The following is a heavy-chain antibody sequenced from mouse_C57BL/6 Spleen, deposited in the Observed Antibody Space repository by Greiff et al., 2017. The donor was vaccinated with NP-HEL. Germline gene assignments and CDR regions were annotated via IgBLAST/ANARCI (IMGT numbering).Heavy chain of an antibody. J-gene: IGHJ4*01. D-gene: IGHD2-4*01. V-gene: IGHV1-4*01. CDR3: ARNYDVHYYAMDY. CDR2: INPSSGYT. CDR1: GYTFTSYT. Sequence: VQLQQSGAELARPGASVKMSCKASGYTFTSYTMHWVKQRPGQGLEWIGYINPSSGYTKYNQKFKDKATLTADKSSSTAYMQLGSLTSEDSAVYYGARNYDVHYYAMDYWGQGTSVTVSS.